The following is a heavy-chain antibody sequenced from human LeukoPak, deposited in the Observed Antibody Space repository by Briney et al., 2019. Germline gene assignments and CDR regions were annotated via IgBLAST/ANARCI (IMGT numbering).Heavy chain of an antibody. D-gene: IGHD4-17*01. J-gene: IGHJ4*02. CDR1: GFTFSSYA. Sequence: GGSLRLSCVVSGFTFSSYAMSWVRQAPGKGLEWVSAISGSGDSTYYAESVKGRFTISIDTSKNTVHLQMNSLRAVDTAIYYCAKGVTYGYYFDSWGQGTLVTVSS. CDR3: AKGVTYGYYFDS. CDR2: ISGSGDST. V-gene: IGHV3-23*01.